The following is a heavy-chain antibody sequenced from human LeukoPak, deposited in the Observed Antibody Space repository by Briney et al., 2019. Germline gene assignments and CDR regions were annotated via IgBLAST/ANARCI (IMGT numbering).Heavy chain of an antibody. CDR1: GLILSTYS. D-gene: IGHD6-13*01. V-gene: IGHV3-21*04. Sequence: GSLRLSCAASGLILSTYSMNWVRQAPGKGLEWVSSISYSGSIYYADSVKGRFTISRDNSKNTLYLQMNSLRAEDTAVYYCAKAAAGTSLRLQSFPAYYFDYWGQGTLVTVSS. J-gene: IGHJ4*02. CDR2: ISYSGSI. CDR3: AKAAAGTSLRLQSFPAYYFDY.